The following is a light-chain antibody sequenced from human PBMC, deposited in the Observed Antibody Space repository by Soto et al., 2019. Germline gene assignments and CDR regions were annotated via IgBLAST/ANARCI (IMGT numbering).Light chain of an antibody. V-gene: IGKV1-39*01. CDR3: QQSYSKPYT. CDR1: QSISSY. J-gene: IGKJ2*01. CDR2: VAS. Sequence: DIQMTQSPSSLSASVGDRVTITCRASQSISSYLNWYQQKLGKAPKLLIYVASSLQSGVPSRFSGSGSGTDFTLTISSLQPADFATYYCQQSYSKPYTFGQGTNLEIK.